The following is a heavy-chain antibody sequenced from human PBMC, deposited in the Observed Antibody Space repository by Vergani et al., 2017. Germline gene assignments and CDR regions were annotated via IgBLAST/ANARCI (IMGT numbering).Heavy chain of an antibody. D-gene: IGHD3-9*01. CDR2: ISSSSSYI. J-gene: IGHJ4*02. CDR3: ARITDILTGYYPSIAVDY. CDR1: GFTFSSYS. Sequence: EVQLVESGGGLVKPGGSLRLSCAASGFTFSSYSMNWVRQAPGKGLEWVSSISSSSSYIYYAASVKGRFTISRDNAKNSLYLQMNSLRAEDTAVYYCARITDILTGYYPSIAVDYWGQGTLVTVSS. V-gene: IGHV3-21*01.